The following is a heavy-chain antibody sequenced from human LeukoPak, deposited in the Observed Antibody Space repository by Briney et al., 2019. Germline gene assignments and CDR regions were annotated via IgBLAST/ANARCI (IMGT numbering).Heavy chain of an antibody. CDR1: GGSISGYY. J-gene: IGHJ5*02. D-gene: IGHD6-25*01. Sequence: SETLSLTCTVSGGSISGYYWSWIRQPAGKGLEWIGRMSTSGNSNYIPSLVSRVTMSVDTSKNQFSLNLSSVTAADPAVYSCARESGSMRWFDPWGQGTLVTVSS. CDR2: MSTSGNS. V-gene: IGHV4-4*07. CDR3: ARESGSMRWFDP.